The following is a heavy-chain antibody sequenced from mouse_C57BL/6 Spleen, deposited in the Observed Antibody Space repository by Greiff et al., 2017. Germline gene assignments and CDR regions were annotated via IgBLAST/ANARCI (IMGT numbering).Heavy chain of an antibody. V-gene: IGHV5-4*03. CDR3: ARGDDYDGEYYAMDY. CDR1: GFTFSSYA. J-gene: IGHJ4*01. CDR2: ISDGGSYT. Sequence: EVKLMESGGGLVKPGGSLKLSCAASGFTFSSYAMSWVRQTPEKRLEWVATISDGGSYTYYPDNVKGRFTISRDNAKNNLYLQMSHLKSEDTAMYYCARGDDYDGEYYAMDYWGQGTSVTVSS. D-gene: IGHD2-4*01.